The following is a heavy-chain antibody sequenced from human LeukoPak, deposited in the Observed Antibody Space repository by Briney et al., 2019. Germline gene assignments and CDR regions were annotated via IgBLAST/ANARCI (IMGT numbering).Heavy chain of an antibody. CDR3: ARAMSTVSTYFDS. CDR1: GGSFSGYY. CDR2: INPGGTT. J-gene: IGHJ4*02. Sequence: PSETLSLTCAVHGGSFSGYYWAWIRQPPGKGLEWIGEINPGGTTNYHPSLKSRVTISADTSKSQFSLELRSVTAADTAVFYCARAMSTVSTYFDSWGQGSLVTVSS. D-gene: IGHD4-17*01. V-gene: IGHV4-34*01.